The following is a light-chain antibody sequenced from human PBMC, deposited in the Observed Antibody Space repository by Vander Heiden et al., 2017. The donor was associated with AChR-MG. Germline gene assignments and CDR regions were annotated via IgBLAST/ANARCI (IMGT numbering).Light chain of an antibody. CDR3: QSYDSSLSAVV. CDR1: SSHIGAGHD. J-gene: IGLJ2*01. V-gene: IGLV1-40*01. CDR2: VNS. Sequence: QSVLTQPPSVSGAPGQRVTMSCTGSSSHIGAGHDVHWYQHIPGTAPRLLIFVNSKRPSGVPDRFSGSKSGTSASLAITGLQAEDEADYYCQSYDSSLSAVVFGGGTKLTGL.